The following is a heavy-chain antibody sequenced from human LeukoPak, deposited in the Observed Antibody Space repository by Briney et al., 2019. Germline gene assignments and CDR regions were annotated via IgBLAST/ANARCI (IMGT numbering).Heavy chain of an antibody. V-gene: IGHV4-61*02. D-gene: IGHD6-13*01. Sequence: SETLSLTCTVSGGSISSGSYYWSGIRQPAGKGLEWIGRIYTSGSTNYNPSLKSRVTISVDTSKNQFSLKLSSVTAADTAVYYCARDAIAAAAGGFYYYYYMDVWGKGTTVTVSS. CDR2: IYTSGST. CDR3: ARDAIAAAAGGFYYYYYMDV. CDR1: GGSISSGSYY. J-gene: IGHJ6*03.